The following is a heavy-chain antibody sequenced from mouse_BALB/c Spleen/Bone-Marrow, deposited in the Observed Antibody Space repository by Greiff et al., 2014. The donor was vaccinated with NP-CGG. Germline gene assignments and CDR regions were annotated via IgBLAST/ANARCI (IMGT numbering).Heavy chain of an antibody. CDR3: ARGGDYHYFDY. CDR1: GYTFTTYD. J-gene: IGHJ2*01. V-gene: IGHV1S56*01. CDR2: ISPGDGNT. Sequence: QVQLQQSGPELVKPGALVKISCKASGYTFTTYDINWVKQRPGQGLEWIGWISPGDGNTNYNEKFKGKATLTADKSSSTAYMQLSSLTSKNSAVYFCARGGDYHYFDYWGQGTTLTVSS. D-gene: IGHD2-4*01.